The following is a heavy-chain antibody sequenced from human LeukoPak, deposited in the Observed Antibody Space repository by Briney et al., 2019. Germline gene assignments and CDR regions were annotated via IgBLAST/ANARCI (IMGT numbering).Heavy chain of an antibody. CDR2: IYAGGGT. D-gene: IGHD6-19*01. CDR3: ARAIRSSGWYHIDY. J-gene: IGHJ4*02. V-gene: IGHV3-53*01. Sequence: GGSLRLSCAASGLTVSTNYMRWIRQAPGKGLEWVSLIYAGGGTAYADSVKGRFTISRDNSKNTLYLQMNYVRAEDTAVYYCARAIRSSGWYHIDYWGQGTLVTVSS. CDR1: GLTVSTNY.